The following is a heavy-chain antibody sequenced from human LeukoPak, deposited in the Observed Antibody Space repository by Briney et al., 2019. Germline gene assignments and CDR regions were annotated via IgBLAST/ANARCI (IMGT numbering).Heavy chain of an antibody. CDR2: IYTSGST. CDR1: GGSISSYY. CDR3: ASLPAATPNWFDP. D-gene: IGHD2-2*01. J-gene: IGHJ5*02. Sequence: SETLSLTCTVSGGSISSYYWSWLRQPPGKGLEWIGYIYTSGSTNYNPSLKSRVTISVDTSKNQFSLKLSSVTAADTAVYYCASLPAATPNWFDPWGQGTLVTVSS. V-gene: IGHV4-4*09.